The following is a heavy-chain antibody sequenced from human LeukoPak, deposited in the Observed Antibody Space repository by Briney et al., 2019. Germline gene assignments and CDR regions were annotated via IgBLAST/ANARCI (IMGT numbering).Heavy chain of an antibody. D-gene: IGHD3-22*01. CDR1: GGTFSSYA. J-gene: IGHJ3*02. CDR2: IIPILGIA. Sequence: GASVKVSCKASGGTFSSYAISWVRQAPGQGLGWMGRIIPILGIANYAQKFQGRITITADKSTSTAYMELSSLRSEDTAVYYCARGDYYDSSGYYENDAFDIWGQGTMVTVSS. V-gene: IGHV1-69*04. CDR3: ARGDYYDSSGYYENDAFDI.